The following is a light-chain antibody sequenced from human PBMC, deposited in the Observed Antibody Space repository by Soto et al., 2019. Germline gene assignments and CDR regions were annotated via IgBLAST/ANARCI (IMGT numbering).Light chain of an antibody. CDR1: QSVNIRY. J-gene: IGKJ1*01. Sequence: EIVLTQSPGTLSLSPGERATLSCRASQSVNIRYLAWYQQKPDQAPRLLIYDASSRATGIPDRFSGSGSGTDFTLTISRLEPEDFAVYYCQQYGTSRTFGQGTKVELK. CDR3: QQYGTSRT. V-gene: IGKV3-20*01. CDR2: DAS.